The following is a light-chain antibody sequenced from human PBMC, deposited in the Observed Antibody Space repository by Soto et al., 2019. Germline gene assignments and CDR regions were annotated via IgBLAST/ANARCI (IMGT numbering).Light chain of an antibody. CDR1: SSDVGGYNY. J-gene: IGLJ1*01. V-gene: IGLV2-14*01. Sequence: QSALTQPASVPGSPGQSITISCTGTSSDVGGYNYVSWSQQHPGKAPKLMTYDVSNRPSGVSNRFSGSKSGNTASLTISGLQAEDEADYYCSSYTSSSTPYVFGTGTKVTVL. CDR3: SSYTSSSTPYV. CDR2: DVS.